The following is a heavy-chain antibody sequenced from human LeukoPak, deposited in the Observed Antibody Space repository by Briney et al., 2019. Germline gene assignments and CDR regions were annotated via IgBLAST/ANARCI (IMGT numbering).Heavy chain of an antibody. Sequence: ESSETLSLTCTVSGVSISSGGYYWSWIRQPPGKGLEWIGYIYHSGSTYYNPSLKSRVTISVDTSKNQFSLKLSSVTAADTAVYYCARDRRGGDYWGRGTLVTVSS. D-gene: IGHD3-16*01. J-gene: IGHJ4*02. CDR2: IYHSGST. CDR1: GVSISSGGYY. V-gene: IGHV4-30-2*01. CDR3: ARDRRGGDY.